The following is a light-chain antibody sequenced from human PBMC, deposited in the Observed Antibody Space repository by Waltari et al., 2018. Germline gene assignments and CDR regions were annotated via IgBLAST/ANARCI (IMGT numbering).Light chain of an antibody. V-gene: IGKV2-30*01. Sequence: DVVMTQTPLYLAVTPGQSASISCRSSQSLLSSDGNTYVSWFHQRPGQSPSRLFYKVSCRDSGVPDRITSSGSDTDFSLEISRVEAEDVGHYYCMQGTHWPPLTFGGGTKVEI. CDR2: KVS. J-gene: IGKJ4*01. CDR1: QSLLSSDGNTY. CDR3: MQGTHWPPLT.